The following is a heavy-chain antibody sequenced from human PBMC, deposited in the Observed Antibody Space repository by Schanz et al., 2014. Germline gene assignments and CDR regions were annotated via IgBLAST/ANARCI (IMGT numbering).Heavy chain of an antibody. V-gene: IGHV3-23*04. CDR3: AKGRFGELSAFDI. CDR1: GFTFTNYA. D-gene: IGHD3-10*01. CDR2: ISDSGDTA. J-gene: IGHJ3*02. Sequence: EVQLVESGGGLVQPGGSLRLSCAASGFTFTNYAMSWVRQAPGKGLEWVSLISDSGDTAYYADSVKGRFTISRDNFKSALYLQMNSLRAEDTAVYYCAKGRFGELSAFDIWGRGTMVTVSS.